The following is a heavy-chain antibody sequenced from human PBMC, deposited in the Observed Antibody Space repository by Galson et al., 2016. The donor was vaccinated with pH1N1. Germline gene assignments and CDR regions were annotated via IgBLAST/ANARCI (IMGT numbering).Heavy chain of an antibody. CDR2: INQDGSAK. V-gene: IGHV3-7*05. J-gene: IGHJ4*02. CDR1: GFPFSTYW. D-gene: IGHD6-19*01. Sequence: SLRLSCAASGFPFSTYWMHWVRQAPGKGLEWVANINQDGSAKYYVDSVKGQFTISRDNAQNSLYLQMNSLRAEDTAVYYCARAAFSSGSLWGQGTLVTVSP. CDR3: ARAAFSSGSL.